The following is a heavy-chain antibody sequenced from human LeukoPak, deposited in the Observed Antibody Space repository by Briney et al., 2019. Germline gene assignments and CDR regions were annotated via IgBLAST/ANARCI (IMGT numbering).Heavy chain of an antibody. J-gene: IGHJ4*02. Sequence: SETLSLTCTVSGGSISSYYWSWIRQPAGKGLEWIGRIYTSGSTNYNPSLNSRVTMSVDTSKNQFSLKLSSVTAADTAVYYCAREANWEWLLYRGHFDYWGQGTLVTVSS. V-gene: IGHV4-4*07. D-gene: IGHD3-3*01. CDR1: GGSISSYY. CDR2: IYTSGST. CDR3: AREANWEWLLYRGHFDY.